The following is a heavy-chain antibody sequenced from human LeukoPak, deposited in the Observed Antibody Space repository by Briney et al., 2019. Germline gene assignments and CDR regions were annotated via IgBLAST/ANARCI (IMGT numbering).Heavy chain of an antibody. CDR1: GFTFSSYG. D-gene: IGHD3-22*01. J-gene: IGHJ3*02. V-gene: IGHV3-30*18. Sequence: GGSLRLSCAASGFTFSSYGMHWDRQAPGKGLQREAVISYDGSNKYYADSVKGRFTISRDNSKNTLDLQMNSLRAEDTAVYYCAKDMFTMTVYDAFDIWGQGTMVTVSS. CDR2: ISYDGSNK. CDR3: AKDMFTMTVYDAFDI.